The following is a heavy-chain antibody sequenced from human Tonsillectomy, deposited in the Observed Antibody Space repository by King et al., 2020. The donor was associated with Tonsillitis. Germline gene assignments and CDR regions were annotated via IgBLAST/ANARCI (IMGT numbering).Heavy chain of an antibody. D-gene: IGHD3-22*01. V-gene: IGHV1-69*01. CDR1: GGTFSSYS. CDR3: ARSYDRSGYDRYYFDY. J-gene: IGHJ4*02. Sequence: QLVQSGAEVKKPGSSVQVSCQASGGTFSSYSISWVRQAPGQGLEWMGGIIPIFGTANYAQKFQGRVTIIADESTSTAYMELSSLRSEDTAVYYCARSYDRSGYDRYYFDYWGQGTLVTVSS. CDR2: IIPIFGTA.